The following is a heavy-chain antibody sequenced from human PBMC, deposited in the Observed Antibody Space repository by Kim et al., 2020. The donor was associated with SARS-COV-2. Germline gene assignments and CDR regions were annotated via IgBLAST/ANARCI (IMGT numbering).Heavy chain of an antibody. Sequence: ASVKVSCKASGYTFTGYYMHWVRQAPGQGLEWMGRINPNSGGTNYAQKFQGRVTMTRDTSISTAYMELSRLRSDDTAVYYCARSIAARAQEGYYYYMDVWGKGTTVTVSS. CDR3: ARSIAARAQEGYYYYMDV. CDR1: GYTFTGYY. D-gene: IGHD6-6*01. V-gene: IGHV1-2*06. J-gene: IGHJ6*03. CDR2: INPNSGGT.